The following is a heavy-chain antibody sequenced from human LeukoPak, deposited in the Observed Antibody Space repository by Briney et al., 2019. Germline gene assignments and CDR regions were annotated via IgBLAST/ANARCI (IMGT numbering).Heavy chain of an antibody. Sequence: SVKVSCKASGGTFSSYAISWVRQAPEQGLEWMGRIIPIFGTANYAQKFQGRVTITTDESTSTAYMELSSLRSEDTAVYYCARNYYYDSSGYSDYWGQGTLVTVSS. CDR1: GGTFSSYA. J-gene: IGHJ4*02. D-gene: IGHD3-22*01. V-gene: IGHV1-69*05. CDR2: IIPIFGTA. CDR3: ARNYYYDSSGYSDY.